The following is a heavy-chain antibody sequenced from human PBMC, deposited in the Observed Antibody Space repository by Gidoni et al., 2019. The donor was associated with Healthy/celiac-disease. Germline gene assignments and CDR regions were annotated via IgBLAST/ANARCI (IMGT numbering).Heavy chain of an antibody. CDR1: GGSFSGYY. D-gene: IGHD5-12*01. J-gene: IGHJ4*02. V-gene: IGHV4-34*01. Sequence: QVQLQQWGAGPLKPSETLSLTCAVYGGSFSGYYWSWIRQPPGKGLEWIGEINHSGSTNYNPSLKSRVTISVDTSKNQFSLKLSSVTAADTAVYYCASYSGYDYDYFDYWGQGTLVTVSS. CDR2: INHSGST. CDR3: ASYSGYDYDYFDY.